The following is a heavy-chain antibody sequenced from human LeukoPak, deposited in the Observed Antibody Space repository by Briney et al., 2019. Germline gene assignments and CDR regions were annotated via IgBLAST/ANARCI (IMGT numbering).Heavy chain of an antibody. J-gene: IGHJ5*02. CDR1: GYNFTIYW. CDR3: AIFDFLFGEIDNWFDP. V-gene: IGHV5-51*01. Sequence: GESLKISRKGSGYNFTIYWIGWVRQMPGKGLEWMGVIYPGDSDTRYSPSFQGQVTISADKSISTAYLQWSSLKASDTAMYYCAIFDFLFGEIDNWFDPWGQGTLVTVSS. CDR2: IYPGDSDT. D-gene: IGHD3-16*01.